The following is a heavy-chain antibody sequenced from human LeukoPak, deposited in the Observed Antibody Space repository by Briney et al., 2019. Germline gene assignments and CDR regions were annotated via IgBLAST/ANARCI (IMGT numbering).Heavy chain of an antibody. CDR1: GYIFTDSN. D-gene: IGHD3-9*01. CDR2: INPKTGAT. Sequence: ASVRVSCKASGYIFTDSNIHWVRQAPGQGLEWMGWINPKTGATKYAERFHGRVTMTRDTSISTGYMELSRLTSDDTAVYFCAIVERSFDFLLVPLTYWGQGTLVTVSS. CDR3: AIVERSFDFLLVPLTY. V-gene: IGHV1-2*02. J-gene: IGHJ4*02.